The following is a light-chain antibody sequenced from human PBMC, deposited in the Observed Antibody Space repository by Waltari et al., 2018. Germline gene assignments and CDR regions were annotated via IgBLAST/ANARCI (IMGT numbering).Light chain of an antibody. CDR2: RDN. J-gene: IGLJ3*02. Sequence: QSVLTQPPSASGTPGLSVTIHCSGRSPNIGRALVYWYQPLPGTAPKLLIYRDNQRPSGVPDRFSGSNSGTSASLAISGLRSEDEADYYCAAWDDSLSGWVFGGGTKLTVL. CDR1: SPNIGRAL. V-gene: IGLV1-47*01. CDR3: AAWDDSLSGWV.